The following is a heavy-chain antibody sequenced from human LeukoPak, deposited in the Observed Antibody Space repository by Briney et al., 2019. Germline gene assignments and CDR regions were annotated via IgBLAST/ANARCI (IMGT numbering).Heavy chain of an antibody. J-gene: IGHJ6*03. CDR2: IYYNGIT. D-gene: IGHD5-24*01. CDR1: GGLITTSIHY. V-gene: IGHV4-39*01. Sequence: SETLSLTCSVSGGLITTSIHYWAWIRQPPGKGLEWIASIYYNGITYYNPSLKSRVTISVDTSKNQFSLKLSSVTAADTAVYYCARHRRLQSKRDYSYYMDVWGKATPVTVSS. CDR3: ARHRRLQSKRDYSYYMDV.